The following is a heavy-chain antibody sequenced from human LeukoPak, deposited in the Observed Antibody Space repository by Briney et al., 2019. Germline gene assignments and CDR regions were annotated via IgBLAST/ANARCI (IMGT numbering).Heavy chain of an antibody. D-gene: IGHD3-10*01. CDR1: GFTFSSYS. CDR3: ATERPDSRVLDY. Sequence: QPGGSLRLSCAASGFTFSSYSMNWVRQAPGKGLEWVSIIYSSDYIYYADSVKGGFTISGDNSKNTLYLQMNSLRVEDSAVYYCATERPDSRVLDYWGQGLVVTVSS. CDR2: IYSSDYI. V-gene: IGHV3-66*01. J-gene: IGHJ4*02.